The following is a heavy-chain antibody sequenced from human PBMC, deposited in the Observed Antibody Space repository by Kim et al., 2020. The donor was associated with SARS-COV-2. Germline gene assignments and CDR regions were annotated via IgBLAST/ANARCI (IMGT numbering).Heavy chain of an antibody. CDR1: GDSISNGSHY. J-gene: IGHJ4*02. D-gene: IGHD2-15*01. V-gene: IGHV4-39*01. CDR3: ASRVGAAGRFDN. CDR2: IHHRGHT. Sequence: SETLSLICTVSGDSISNGSHYWAWIRQPPGKELEWIGSIHHRGHTDYTPSLKSRVTISVETSRNRFSLKLSSATAADTGLYYCASRVGAAGRFDNWGRGTLVTVSS.